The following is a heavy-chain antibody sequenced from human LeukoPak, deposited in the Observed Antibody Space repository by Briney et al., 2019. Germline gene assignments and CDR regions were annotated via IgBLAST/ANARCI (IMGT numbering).Heavy chain of an antibody. V-gene: IGHV3-23*01. Sequence: GGSLRLSCAASGFTFISYAMRWVRQASGKRLEWVSSISGSGGSIYYADSVKGRFTISRDNSKYTVYLQMNSLRAEDTAAYYCAKDLGSSRYLRAFDIWGQGTMVTVSS. CDR2: ISGSGGSI. D-gene: IGHD6-13*01. J-gene: IGHJ3*02. CDR1: GFTFISYA. CDR3: AKDLGSSRYLRAFDI.